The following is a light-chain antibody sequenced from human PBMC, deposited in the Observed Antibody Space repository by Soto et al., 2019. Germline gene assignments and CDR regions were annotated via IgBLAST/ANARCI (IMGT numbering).Light chain of an antibody. V-gene: IGKV1-33*01. Sequence: DIQMTQSPSSLSASVGDRVTITCLASQDIGTYLAWYQQKSGKAPKLLIYDASYLETGVPSRFSARGSGTEFSFTISSLQPEDFATYYCQQHAELPLTFGRGTNIDIK. CDR1: QDIGTY. J-gene: IGKJ4*01. CDR2: DAS. CDR3: QQHAELPLT.